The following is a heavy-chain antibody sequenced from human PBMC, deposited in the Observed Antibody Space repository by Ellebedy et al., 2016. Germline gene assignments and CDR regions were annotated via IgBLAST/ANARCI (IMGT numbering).Heavy chain of an antibody. CDR2: LVGSSITI. V-gene: IGHV3-48*04. J-gene: IGHJ4*02. CDR1: GFTFSSYG. CDR3: ATSNGALDY. D-gene: IGHD2-8*01. Sequence: GESLKISXAASGFTFSSYGMNWVRQAPGKGLEWISYLVGSSITIQYADSVKGRFTISRDNAKNSLFLQMNGLRAEDTAVYYCATSNGALDYWGLGTLVTVSS.